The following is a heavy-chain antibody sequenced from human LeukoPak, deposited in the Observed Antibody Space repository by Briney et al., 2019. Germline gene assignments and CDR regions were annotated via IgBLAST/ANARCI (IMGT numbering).Heavy chain of an antibody. CDR2: IYYSGST. J-gene: IGHJ4*02. D-gene: IGHD6-19*01. V-gene: IGHV4-59*01. CDR3: AREEQWLVGYFDY. Sequence: SETLSLTCTVSGGSISSYYWSWIRQPPGKGLEWIGYIYYSGSTNYNPSLKSRVTISVDTSKNQFSLKLSPVTAADTAVYYCAREEQWLVGYFDYWGQGTLVTVSS. CDR1: GGSISSYY.